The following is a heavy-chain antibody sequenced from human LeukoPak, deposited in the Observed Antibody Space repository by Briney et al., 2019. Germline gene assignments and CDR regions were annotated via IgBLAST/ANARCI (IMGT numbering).Heavy chain of an antibody. J-gene: IGHJ4*02. V-gene: IGHV4-61*01. Sequence: SETLSLTCTVSGASVSSASYWTWIRQPPGKGVEWIAHIYNGVNTNYNPSLKSRVTISVDTSKNQFSLKLSSVTAADTAVYYCARGSRGYSYGWGQGTLVTVSS. CDR2: IYNGVNT. CDR3: ARGSRGYSYG. CDR1: GASVSSASY. D-gene: IGHD5-18*01.